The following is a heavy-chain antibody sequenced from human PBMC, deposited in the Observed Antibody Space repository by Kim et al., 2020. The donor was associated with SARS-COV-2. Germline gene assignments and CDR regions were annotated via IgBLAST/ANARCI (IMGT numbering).Heavy chain of an antibody. V-gene: IGHV3-33*01. CDR1: GFTFSSYG. CDR3: ARDSWGWSGYCYDY. Sequence: GGSLRLSCAASGFTFSSYGMHWVRQAPGKGLEWVAVIWYDGSNKYYADSVKGRFTISRDNSKNTLYLQMNSLRAEDTAVYYCARDSWGWSGYCYDYWGQGTLVTVSS. CDR2: IWYDGSNK. D-gene: IGHD3-3*01. J-gene: IGHJ4*02.